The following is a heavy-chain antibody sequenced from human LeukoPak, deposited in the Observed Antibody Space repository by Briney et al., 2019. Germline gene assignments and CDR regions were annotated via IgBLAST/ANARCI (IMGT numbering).Heavy chain of an antibody. CDR1: GFTFDDYA. V-gene: IGHV3-9*01. D-gene: IGHD3-10*01. Sequence: PGGSLRLSCAASGFTFDDYAMHWVRQAPGKGLGWVSGISWNSGSIGYADSVKGRFTISRNNAKNSLYLQMNSLRAENTALYYCAKSGAGSYNWFDPWGQGTLVTVSS. J-gene: IGHJ5*02. CDR2: ISWNSGSI. CDR3: AKSGAGSYNWFDP.